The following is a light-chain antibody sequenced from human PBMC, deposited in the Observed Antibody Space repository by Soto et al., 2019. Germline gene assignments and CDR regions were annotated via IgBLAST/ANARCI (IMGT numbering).Light chain of an antibody. J-gene: IGKJ2*01. CDR1: QSISVH. CDR3: QQSFITPYT. CDR2: AAS. Sequence: DIQMTQSPSSLSASVGDTVTITCRASQSISVHLNWYQQKPGKVPKLLIYAASNLHSGVPSRFSGSGSEKDFALTISSLQPEDFATYYWQQSFITPYTFGQGTRLEIK. V-gene: IGKV1-39*01.